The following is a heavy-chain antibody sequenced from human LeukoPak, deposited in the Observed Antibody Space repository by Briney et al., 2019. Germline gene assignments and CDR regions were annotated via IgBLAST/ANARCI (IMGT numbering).Heavy chain of an antibody. CDR1: GFTFSSYS. J-gene: IGHJ1*01. CDR2: ISSSSSTI. Sequence: GGSLRLSCAASGFTFSSYSMNWVRQAPGKGLEWVSYISSSSSTIYYADSVKGRFTISRDNAKNSLYLQMNSLRAEDTAVYYCAKDQGYYGSGSYKEYFQHWGQGTLVTVSS. CDR3: AKDQGYYGSGSYKEYFQH. D-gene: IGHD3-10*01. V-gene: IGHV3-48*04.